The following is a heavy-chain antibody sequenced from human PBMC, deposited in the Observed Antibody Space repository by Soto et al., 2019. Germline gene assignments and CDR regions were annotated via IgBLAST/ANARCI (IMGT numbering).Heavy chain of an antibody. CDR3: ARDAALGAVADPIIYGMDV. J-gene: IGHJ6*02. CDR1: GFTFSSYG. Sequence: GGSLRLSCAASGFTFSSYGMHWVRQAPGKGLEWVAVIWYDGSNKYYADSVKGRFTISRDNSKNTLYLQMNSLRAEDTAVYYCARDAALGAVADPIIYGMDVWGQGTKGTVSS. V-gene: IGHV3-33*01. D-gene: IGHD6-19*01. CDR2: IWYDGSNK.